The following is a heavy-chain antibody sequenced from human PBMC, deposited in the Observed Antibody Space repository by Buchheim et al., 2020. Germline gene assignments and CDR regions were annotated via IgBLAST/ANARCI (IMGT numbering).Heavy chain of an antibody. Sequence: QVQLVESGGGVVQPGRSLRLSCAASGFTFSSYGMHWVRQASGKGLEWVAVIWYDGSNKYYADSVKGRFTISRDNSKNTLSLQMNSLRAEDTAVYYCAREWARYYYNSSGYDYWGQGTL. J-gene: IGHJ4*02. V-gene: IGHV3-33*01. CDR1: GFTFSSYG. CDR3: AREWARYYYNSSGYDY. CDR2: IWYDGSNK. D-gene: IGHD3-22*01.